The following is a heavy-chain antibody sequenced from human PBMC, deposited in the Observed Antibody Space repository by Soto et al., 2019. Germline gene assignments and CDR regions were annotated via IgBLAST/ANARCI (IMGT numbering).Heavy chain of an antibody. CDR1: GFTFSSYA. J-gene: IGHJ4*02. CDR3: ARDPRTQHSSGWSN. V-gene: IGHV3-30-3*01. Sequence: GGSLRLSCAASGFTFSSYAMHWVRQAPGKGLEWVAVISYDGSNKYYADSVKGRFTISRDNSKNTLYLQMNSLRAEDTAVYYCARDPRTQHSSGWSNWGQGTLVTVSS. CDR2: ISYDGSNK. D-gene: IGHD6-19*01.